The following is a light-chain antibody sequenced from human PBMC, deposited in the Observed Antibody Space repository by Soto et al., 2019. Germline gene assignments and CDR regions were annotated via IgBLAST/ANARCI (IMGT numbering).Light chain of an antibody. Sequence: DIQMTQSPATLSASVGDRVTITCRASQSISVWLAWYQQKAGQAPNLLIYKASRLESGVPSRFSGSGSETEFTLTISGLQPGDSATYYCQQYNRYSPTFGQGTKVDIK. J-gene: IGKJ1*01. V-gene: IGKV1-5*03. CDR1: QSISVW. CDR2: KAS. CDR3: QQYNRYSPT.